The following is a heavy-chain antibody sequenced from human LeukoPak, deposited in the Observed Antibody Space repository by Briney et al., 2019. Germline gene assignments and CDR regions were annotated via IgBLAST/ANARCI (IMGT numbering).Heavy chain of an antibody. CDR3: ARSYGSARYTTH. D-gene: IGHD3-10*01. CDR2: IYPGDSDT. J-gene: IGHJ1*01. V-gene: IGHV5-51*01. Sequence: GESLKISCKGSGYSFTSYWIGWVRQMPGKGLEWMGIIYPGDSDTRYRPSFQGQVTISVDKSISTAYLPWSSLKASDTAMYYCARSYGSARYTTHWGQGKLCSVSS. CDR1: GYSFTSYW.